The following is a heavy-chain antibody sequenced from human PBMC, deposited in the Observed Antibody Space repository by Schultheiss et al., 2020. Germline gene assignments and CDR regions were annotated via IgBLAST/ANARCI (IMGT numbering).Heavy chain of an antibody. D-gene: IGHD4-17*01. CDR1: GGSISSSSYY. J-gene: IGHJ4*02. CDR2: IYYSGST. CDR3: ARLYGDYNSDY. V-gene: IGHV4-30-4*08. Sequence: SQTLSLTCTVSGGSISSSSYYWSWIRQPPGKGLEWIGYIYYSGSTYYNPSLKSRVTISVDTSKNQFSLKLSSVTAADTAVYYCARLYGDYNSDYWGQGTLVTVSS.